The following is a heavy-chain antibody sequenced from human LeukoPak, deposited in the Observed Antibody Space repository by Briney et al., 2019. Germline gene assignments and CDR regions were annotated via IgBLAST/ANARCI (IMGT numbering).Heavy chain of an antibody. D-gene: IGHD3-10*01. CDR2: VFQSVAT. CDR1: GDSITSSSYY. V-gene: IGHV4-39*01. Sequence: SETLSLTCTVSGDSITSSSYYWAWIRQPPGKGLEWIGSVFQSVATYYNPSPQSRVTMSIDTSKNQCSLKLSSVTAADTAVYYCAREYYGTFEFWGQGTLVPVSP. J-gene: IGHJ4*02. CDR3: AREYYGTFEF.